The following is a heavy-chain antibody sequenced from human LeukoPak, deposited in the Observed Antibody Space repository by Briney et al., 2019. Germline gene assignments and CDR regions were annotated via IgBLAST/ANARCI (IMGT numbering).Heavy chain of an antibody. CDR2: IWYDGSNT. D-gene: IGHD1-26*01. CDR1: GFTFSSYG. V-gene: IGHV3-33*01. CDR3: ARIAHMGAMGFDP. J-gene: IGHJ5*02. Sequence: PGGSLRLSCAASGFTFSSYGMHWVRQAPGKGLEWVAVIWYDGSNTYYADSVKGRFTISRDNSKNTLYLQMNSLRAEDTAVYYCARIAHMGAMGFDPWGQGTLVTVSS.